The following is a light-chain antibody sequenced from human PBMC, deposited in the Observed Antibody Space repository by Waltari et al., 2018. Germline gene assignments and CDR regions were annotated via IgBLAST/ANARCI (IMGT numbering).Light chain of an antibody. CDR1: SGSVSTSYY. CDR3: ALYMSSGIWV. J-gene: IGLJ3*02. CDR2: NTT. Sequence: QTVVTQEPSLSVSPGGTVTLTCGLSSGSVSTSYYANWYQQTPGQARPTLISNTTTRSSGGPDRCSGSFRGNNAALTIAGAQADDECDYYCALYMSSGIWVFGGGTKLTVL. V-gene: IGLV8-61*01.